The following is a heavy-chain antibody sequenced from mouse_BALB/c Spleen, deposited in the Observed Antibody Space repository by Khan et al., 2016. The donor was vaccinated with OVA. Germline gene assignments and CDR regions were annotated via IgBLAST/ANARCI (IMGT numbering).Heavy chain of an antibody. D-gene: IGHD1-1*01. CDR3: APVGNYYVSLVY. J-gene: IGHJ3*01. Sequence: EVQLQESGPEVVKPGASVKMSCKASGYTFTSYVMHWVKQKPGQGLEWIGYIYPFNDVTKFNEKFNGKATLTSDKSSSTAYMELSSLTSEDSAVYYCAPVGNYYVSLVYWGQGTLVTVSA. V-gene: IGHV1S136*01. CDR2: IYPFNDVT. CDR1: GYTFTSYV.